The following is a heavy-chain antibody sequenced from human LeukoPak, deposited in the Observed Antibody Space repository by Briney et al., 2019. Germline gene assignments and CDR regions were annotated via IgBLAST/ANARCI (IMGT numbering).Heavy chain of an antibody. CDR3: ARHPYSGSYHFDY. D-gene: IGHD1-26*01. CDR2: INPNSGGT. V-gene: IGHV1-2*02. CDR1: GYIFTGYY. Sequence: ASVTVSCKASGYIFTGYYMHWVRQAPGQGLEWMGWINPNSGGTNSAQKFQGRVTMTRDTSISTAYMELSRLTSDNTAVYYCARHPYSGSYHFDYWGQGALGTVS. J-gene: IGHJ4*02.